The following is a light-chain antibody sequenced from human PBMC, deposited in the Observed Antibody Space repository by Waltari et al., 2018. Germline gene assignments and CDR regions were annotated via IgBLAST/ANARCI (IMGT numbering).Light chain of an antibody. CDR3: AAWDDSQNAVL. V-gene: IGLV1-44*01. CDR1: SSNIAVNT. CDR2: SNV. J-gene: IGLJ2*01. Sequence: QSVLTQPPSTSGTPGQRVTISCSGSSSNIAVNTVNWYQVLPGGAPTLRISSNVQRPSGVPDRFSASKSGTSASLAISGLQAEDEADYFCAAWDDSQNAVLFGGGTKVTVL.